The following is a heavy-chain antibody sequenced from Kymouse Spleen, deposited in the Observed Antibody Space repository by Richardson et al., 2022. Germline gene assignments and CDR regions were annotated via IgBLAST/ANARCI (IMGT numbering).Heavy chain of an antibody. D-gene: IGHD2-15*01. J-gene: IGHJ6*02. CDR1: GFTVSSNY. V-gene: IGHV3-66*03. CDR2: IYSCGST. Sequence: EVQLVESGGGLIQPGGSLRLSCAASGFTVSSNYMSWVRQAPGKGLEWVSVIYSCGSTYYADSVKGRFTISRDNSKNTLYLQMNSLRAEDTAVYYCARGVVAASYGMDVWGQGTTVTVSS. CDR3: ARGVVAASYGMDV.